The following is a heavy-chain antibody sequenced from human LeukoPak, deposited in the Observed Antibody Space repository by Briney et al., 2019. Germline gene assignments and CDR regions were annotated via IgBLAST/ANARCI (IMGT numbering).Heavy chain of an antibody. V-gene: IGHV4-4*07. Sequence: SETLSLTCTVSGGSISSYYWSWIRHPAGKGLEWIGRIYTSGSTNYNPSLKSRVTMSVDTSKNQFSLKLSSVTAADTAVYYCAREDGYSSGWYSPFFDYWGQGTLVTVSS. CDR1: GGSISSYY. D-gene: IGHD6-19*01. CDR3: AREDGYSSGWYSPFFDY. J-gene: IGHJ4*02. CDR2: IYTSGST.